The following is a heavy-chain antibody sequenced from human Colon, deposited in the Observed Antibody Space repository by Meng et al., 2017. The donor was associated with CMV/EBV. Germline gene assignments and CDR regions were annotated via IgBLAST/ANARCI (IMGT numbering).Heavy chain of an antibody. CDR3: ARGQTSFGDFWSGYYPEAFDV. V-gene: IGHV3-38-3*01. J-gene: IGHJ3*01. CDR1: KFTVSSNE. Sequence: GGSLRLSCAASKFTVSSNEMNWVRQAPGKGLEWVSSISGGSTYYADSRKGRFTISRDDAENSLYLQMNSLRAEDTAVYYCARGQTSFGDFWSGYYPEAFDVWGQGTRVTVSS. D-gene: IGHD3-3*01. CDR2: ISGGST.